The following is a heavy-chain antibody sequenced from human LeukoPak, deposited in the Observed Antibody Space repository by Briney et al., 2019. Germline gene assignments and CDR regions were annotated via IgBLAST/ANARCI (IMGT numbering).Heavy chain of an antibody. D-gene: IGHD3-10*02. Sequence: GGSLRLSCTASGFTFTTYWMHWVRQAPGKGLVWVARINTDGRVTTYAESVKGRFTVSRDNAENTLYLEMNNLRPEDTAVYYCIRETHVGLHLEYWGQGTLATDTS. V-gene: IGHV3-74*03. CDR3: IRETHVGLHLEY. CDR1: GFTFTTYW. CDR2: INTDGRVT. J-gene: IGHJ4*02.